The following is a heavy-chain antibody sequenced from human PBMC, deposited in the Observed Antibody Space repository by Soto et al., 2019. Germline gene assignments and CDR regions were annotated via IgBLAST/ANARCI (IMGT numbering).Heavy chain of an antibody. CDR2: IKQDGSEK. J-gene: IGHJ6*03. Sequence: GGFLRLSCAASGFTFSSYWMSWVRQAPGKGLEWVANIKQDGSEKYYVDSVKGRFTISRDNAKNSLYLQMNSLRAEDTAVYYCAREEAYYYYYMDVWGKGTTVTVSS. V-gene: IGHV3-7*01. CDR3: AREEAYYYYYMDV. CDR1: GFTFSSYW.